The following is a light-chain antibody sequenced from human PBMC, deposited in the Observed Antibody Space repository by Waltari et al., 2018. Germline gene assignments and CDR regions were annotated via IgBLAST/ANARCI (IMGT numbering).Light chain of an antibody. Sequence: SSELTQAPAVSVALGQTVRITCQGDSLSSYYASWYQQKPGPAPLLVIYGKNNRPSGIPDRFSGSSSGNTASLTITGAQAEDEADYYCNSRDSSGNHVVFGGGTKLTVL. V-gene: IGLV3-19*01. J-gene: IGLJ2*01. CDR2: GKN. CDR3: NSRDSSGNHVV. CDR1: SLSSYY.